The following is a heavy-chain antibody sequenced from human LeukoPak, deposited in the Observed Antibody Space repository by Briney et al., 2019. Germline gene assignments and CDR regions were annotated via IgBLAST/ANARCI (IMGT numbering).Heavy chain of an antibody. CDR2: ISYDGSNK. Sequence: QTGGSLRLSCAASGFTFSSYGMHWVRQAPGKGLEWVAVISYDGSNKYYADSVKGRFTISRDNSKNTLYLQMNSLRAEDTAVYYCAKDGAFGGVIVEYYFDYWGQGTLVTVSS. V-gene: IGHV3-30*18. J-gene: IGHJ4*02. CDR3: AKDGAFGGVIVEYYFDY. D-gene: IGHD3-16*02. CDR1: GFTFSSYG.